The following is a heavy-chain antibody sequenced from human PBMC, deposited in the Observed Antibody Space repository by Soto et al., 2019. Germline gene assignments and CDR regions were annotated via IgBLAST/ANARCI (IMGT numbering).Heavy chain of an antibody. CDR3: ARRYGSAIDF. Sequence: QVQLQESGPGLVKPSETLSLTCTVSGGTISSWYWSWIRQPPGKGLEWIGYIYYSGSTNCNPSLKSRVTISVDTSKNPFSLKLSSVTAADTAVYYCARRYGSAIDFWGQGTLVTVSS. J-gene: IGHJ4*02. CDR2: IYYSGST. D-gene: IGHD1-26*01. CDR1: GGTISSWY. V-gene: IGHV4-59*08.